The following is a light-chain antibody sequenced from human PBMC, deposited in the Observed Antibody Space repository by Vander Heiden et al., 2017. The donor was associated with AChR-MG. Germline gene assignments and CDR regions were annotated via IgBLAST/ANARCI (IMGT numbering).Light chain of an antibody. J-gene: IGLJ2*01. CDR2: GNS. CDR3: QSDDSSLSGVV. CDR1: GSNIGAGYE. V-gene: IGLV1-40*01. Sequence: QSVLTQPPSVSGAPAQMVTISSTGSGSNIGAGYEVHWYQQLPGTAPKLLIYGNSKRPSGVPDRFSGSKSGTSASLASTGLQAEDEADYYCQSDDSSLSGVVFGGGTKLTVL.